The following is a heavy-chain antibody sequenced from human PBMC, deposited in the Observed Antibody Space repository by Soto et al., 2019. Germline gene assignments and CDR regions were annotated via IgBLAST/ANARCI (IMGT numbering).Heavy chain of an antibody. CDR3: ARVWLKRSDTNCFDL. V-gene: IGHV4-61*03. CDR1: GDSVTTKNYY. CDR2: LYDTGST. Sequence: PSETLSLTCIVSGDSVTTKNYYWNWIRQPPGRGLEWIGCLYDTGSTNYSPSLRSRVTMSADTSKNHISLRLTSVTADDTAVYYCARVWLKRSDTNCFDLWRQRALVTVSS. D-gene: IGHD5-12*01. J-gene: IGHJ5*02.